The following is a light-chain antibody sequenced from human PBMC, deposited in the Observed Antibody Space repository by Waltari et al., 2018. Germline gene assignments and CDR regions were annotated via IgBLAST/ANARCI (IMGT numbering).Light chain of an antibody. CDR2: QDT. Sequence: YELTQSPSISVSPGQTARITCSGDALPKQYSYWYQQRPGQAPSLVIYQDTERPSGIPERLSGSSSGTTVTLTISDVQAEDEGDYYCHSADFSGNFRVFGGGTRLTV. CDR1: ALPKQY. J-gene: IGLJ2*01. CDR3: HSADFSGNFRV. V-gene: IGLV3-25*03.